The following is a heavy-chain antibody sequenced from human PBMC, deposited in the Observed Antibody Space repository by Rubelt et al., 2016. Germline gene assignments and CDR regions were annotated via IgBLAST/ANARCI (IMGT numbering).Heavy chain of an antibody. D-gene: IGHD6-13*01. Sequence: HSGSTNYNPSLKSRVTISVDTSRNQFSLKLSSVTAADTAVYYCARMGYGRAAAVSGTHRGRGHQKNWFDPWGQGTLVTVSS. CDR3: ARMGYGRAAAVSGTHRGRGHQKNWFDP. CDR2: HSGST. J-gene: IGHJ5*02. V-gene: IGHV4-34*01.